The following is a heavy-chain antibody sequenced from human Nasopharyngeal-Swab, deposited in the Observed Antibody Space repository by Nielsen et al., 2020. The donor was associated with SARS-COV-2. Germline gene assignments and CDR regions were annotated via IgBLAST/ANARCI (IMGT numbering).Heavy chain of an antibody. D-gene: IGHD2-2*01. Sequence: WIRQPPGKGLEWVSSISSSSYIYYADSVKGRFTISRDNAKNSLYLQMNSLRAEDTAVYYCARVPYCSSTSCYDFDYWGQGTLVTVSS. V-gene: IGHV3-69-1*01. CDR3: ARVPYCSSTSCYDFDY. CDR2: ISSSSYI. J-gene: IGHJ4*02.